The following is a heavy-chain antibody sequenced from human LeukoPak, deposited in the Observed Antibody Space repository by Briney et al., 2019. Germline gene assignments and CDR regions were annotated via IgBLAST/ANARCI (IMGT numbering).Heavy chain of an antibody. CDR3: AAMWGGTCVYSFDP. Sequence: GASVKVSCKASGFTFTSSAMQWVRQARGQRLEWIGWIVVGSGNTNYAQKFQERVTITRDMSTSTAYMELSSLRSEDTAVYYCAAMWGGTCVYSFDPWGQGTLVTVSS. D-gene: IGHD3-16*01. CDR1: GFTFTSSA. CDR2: IVVGSGNT. V-gene: IGHV1-58*02. J-gene: IGHJ5*02.